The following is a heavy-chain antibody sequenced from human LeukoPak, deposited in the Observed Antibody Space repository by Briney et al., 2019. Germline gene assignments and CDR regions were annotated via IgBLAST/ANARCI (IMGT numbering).Heavy chain of an antibody. J-gene: IGHJ3*02. CDR1: GFTFSSYA. Sequence: PGGSLRLSCAASGFTFSSYAMHWVREAPGKGLEWVAVISYDGSNKYYADSVKGRFTNSRDNSKNTLYLQMNSLRAEDTAVYYCARDFAVPLGYCSSTSCYSAFDIWGQGTMVTVSS. CDR3: ARDFAVPLGYCSSTSCYSAFDI. D-gene: IGHD2-2*01. CDR2: ISYDGSNK. V-gene: IGHV3-30-3*01.